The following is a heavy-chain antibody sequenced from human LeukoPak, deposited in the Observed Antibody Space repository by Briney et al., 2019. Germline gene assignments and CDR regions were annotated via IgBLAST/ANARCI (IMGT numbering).Heavy chain of an antibody. CDR2: IKQDGSEK. CDR3: ASHPTPGIAAAGTLDC. V-gene: IGHV3-7*03. D-gene: IGHD6-13*01. Sequence: QSGGSLRLSCAASGFTFSSYWMNWVRQAPGKGLEWVANIKQDGSEKYYVDSVKGRFTISRDNARNSLYLQMKSLRAEDTAVYYCASHPTPGIAAAGTLDCWGQGTLVTVSS. J-gene: IGHJ4*02. CDR1: GFTFSSYW.